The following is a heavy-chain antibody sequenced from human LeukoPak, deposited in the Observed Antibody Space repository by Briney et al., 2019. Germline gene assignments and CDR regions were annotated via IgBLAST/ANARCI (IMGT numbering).Heavy chain of an antibody. CDR2: VTHSGST. V-gene: IGHV4-34*01. Sequence: SETLSLTCAVYGGSLSGYYWSWIRQPPGKGLEWIGEVTHSGSTNYNPSLHNRVTTSVDTSKNQFSLNLTSVTAADTAVYYCARGAPYYDSWSGYYNWFDPCGQGTLVTVSP. J-gene: IGHJ5*02. D-gene: IGHD3-3*01. CDR1: GGSLSGYY. CDR3: ARGAPYYDSWSGYYNWFDP.